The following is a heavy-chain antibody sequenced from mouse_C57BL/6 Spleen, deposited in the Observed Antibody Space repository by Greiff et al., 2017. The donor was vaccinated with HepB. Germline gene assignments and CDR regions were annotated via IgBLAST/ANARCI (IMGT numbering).Heavy chain of an antibody. J-gene: IGHJ2*01. V-gene: IGHV5-4*03. Sequence: EVKLMESGGGLVKPGGSLKLSCAASGFTFSSYAMSWVRQTPEKRLEWVATISDGGSYTYYPDNVKGRFTISRDNAKNNLYLQMSHLKSEDTAMYYCAREIYDYDDGFDYWGQGTTLTVSS. CDR1: GFTFSSYA. CDR2: ISDGGSYT. D-gene: IGHD2-4*01. CDR3: AREIYDYDDGFDY.